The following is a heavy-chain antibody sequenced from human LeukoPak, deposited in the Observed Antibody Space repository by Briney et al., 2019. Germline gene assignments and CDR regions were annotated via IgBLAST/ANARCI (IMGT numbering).Heavy chain of an antibody. CDR2: ISAYNGKT. J-gene: IGHJ4*02. CDR1: GYTFTSYG. D-gene: IGHD3-10*01. V-gene: IGHV1-18*01. Sequence: ASVKVSCKASGYTFTSYGISWVRQAPGQGFESMGWISAYNGKTEYAEKFQGRVTMSTDTSTSTAYLELTSLTSDDTAVYFCARGLGAIDYWGQGTLVTVSS. CDR3: ARGLGAIDY.